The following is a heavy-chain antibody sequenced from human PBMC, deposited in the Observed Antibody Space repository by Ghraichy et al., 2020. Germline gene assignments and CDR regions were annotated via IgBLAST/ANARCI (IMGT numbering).Heavy chain of an antibody. V-gene: IGHV3-23*01. J-gene: IGHJ4*02. CDR3: AKDEGRGIAVAGDY. D-gene: IGHD6-19*01. Sequence: GGSLRLSCAASGFTFSSYAMSWVRQAPGKGLEWVSGISGSGSSTYYADSVKGRFTISRDNSKNTLYLQMNSLRAEDTAIYYCAKDEGRGIAVAGDYWGQGTLVTVSS. CDR2: ISGSGSST. CDR1: GFTFSSYA.